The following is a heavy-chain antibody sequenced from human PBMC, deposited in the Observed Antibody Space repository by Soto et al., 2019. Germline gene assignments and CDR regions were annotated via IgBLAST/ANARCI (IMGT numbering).Heavy chain of an antibody. V-gene: IGHV1-18*01. CDR1: GYTFTNYG. Sequence: WASVKVSCKASGYTFTNYGISWVRQAPGQGLEWMGWISAYNGNTNYAQKVQGRVTMTTDTSTSTAYMELRSLRSDDTAVYYCARANCSGGSCYVFDYWGQGTLVTVS. CDR3: ARANCSGGSCYVFDY. D-gene: IGHD2-15*01. J-gene: IGHJ4*02. CDR2: ISAYNGNT.